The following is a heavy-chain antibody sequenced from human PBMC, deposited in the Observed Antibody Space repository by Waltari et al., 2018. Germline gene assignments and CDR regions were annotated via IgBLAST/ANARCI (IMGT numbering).Heavy chain of an antibody. CDR2: ILDSGST. V-gene: IGHV4-61*01. CDR1: VGSVSTASYH. D-gene: IGHD3-16*01. J-gene: IGHJ4*02. Sequence: QVQLQESGQGLVKPSETLSLTCTVPVGSVSTASYHWNWIRQPLGKGLEWIGYILDSGSTNYNPSLKSRVTISVDTSKNQFSLKLNSVTAADTAVYYCARMHLGELPDLDYWGQGILVTVSS. CDR3: ARMHLGELPDLDY.